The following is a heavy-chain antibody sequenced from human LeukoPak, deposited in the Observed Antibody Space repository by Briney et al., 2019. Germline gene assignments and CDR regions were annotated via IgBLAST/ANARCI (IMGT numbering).Heavy chain of an antibody. CDR2: IRSKANSYAT. J-gene: IGHJ4*02. V-gene: IGHV3-73*01. CDR1: GFTFSGSA. D-gene: IGHD3-10*01. Sequence: PGGSLRLSCAASGFTFSGSAMQWVGQASGKGLEGGGRIRSKANSYATAYAGWVKGSFTISIDDSKNTAYLQMNSLKTEDTAVYYCTPTGSSLRNWGQGTLVTVSS. CDR3: TPTGSSLRN.